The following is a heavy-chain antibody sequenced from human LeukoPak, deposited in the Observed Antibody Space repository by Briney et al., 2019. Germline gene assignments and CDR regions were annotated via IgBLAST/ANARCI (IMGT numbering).Heavy chain of an antibody. V-gene: IGHV3-30-3*01. CDR1: GFTFSSYA. Sequence: GGSLRLSCAASGFTFSSYAMHWVRQAPGKGLEWVAVISYDGSNKYYADSVKGRFTISRDNSKNTLYLQMNSLRAEDTAIYYCTTDTWYSAGHWGQGTLVTVSS. D-gene: IGHD2-15*01. CDR3: TTDTWYSAGH. CDR2: ISYDGSNK. J-gene: IGHJ4*02.